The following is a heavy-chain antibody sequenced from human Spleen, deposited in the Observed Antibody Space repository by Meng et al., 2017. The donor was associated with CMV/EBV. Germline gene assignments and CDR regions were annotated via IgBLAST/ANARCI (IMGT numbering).Heavy chain of an antibody. CDR2: ILPILNRA. Sequence: SVKVSCKASGGTFSSNAISWVRQAPGQGLEWMGGILPILNRANYAPELLGRVTITAAKSLNTVYMELSSLTSEDTAVYYCARDGVSTGSDYGTYRYSGMDVWGQGITVTVSS. CDR3: ARDGVSTGSDYGTYRYSGMDV. CDR1: GGTFSSNA. J-gene: IGHJ6*02. V-gene: IGHV1-69*10. D-gene: IGHD1-26*01.